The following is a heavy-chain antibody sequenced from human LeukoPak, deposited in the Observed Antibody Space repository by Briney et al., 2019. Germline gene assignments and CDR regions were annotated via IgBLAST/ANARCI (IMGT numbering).Heavy chain of an antibody. Sequence: GGSLRLSCAASGFTFSSYAMSWVRQAPGKGLEWVSAISGSGGSTYYADSVKGRFTITRDNSKNTLYLQMNSLRAEDTAVYYCAKSPGVTKRLDYWGQGTLVTVSS. D-gene: IGHD4-17*01. V-gene: IGHV3-23*01. J-gene: IGHJ4*02. CDR3: AKSPGVTKRLDY. CDR1: GFTFSSYA. CDR2: ISGSGGST.